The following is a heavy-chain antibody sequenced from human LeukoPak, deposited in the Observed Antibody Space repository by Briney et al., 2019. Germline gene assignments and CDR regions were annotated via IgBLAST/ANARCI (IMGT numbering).Heavy chain of an antibody. CDR1: GFTFSRYA. V-gene: IGHV3-30*04. Sequence: PGGSLRLSCSASGFTFSRYAMHWVRQAPGKGLEWVAVISYDGSNKYYADSVKGRFTISRDNSKNTLYLQMNSLRAEDTAVYYCAKDRDWYYFDYWGQGTLVTVSS. CDR2: ISYDGSNK. J-gene: IGHJ4*02. D-gene: IGHD5-24*01. CDR3: AKDRDWYYFDY.